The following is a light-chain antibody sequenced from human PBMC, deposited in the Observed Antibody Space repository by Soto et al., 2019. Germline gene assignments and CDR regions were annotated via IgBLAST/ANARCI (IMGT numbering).Light chain of an antibody. CDR2: WAS. Sequence: DIVMTQSPDSLAVSLGERATINCKSSRSVFYNSNNMNYLAWYQHKLGQPPKLLISWASTRESGVPDRFSGSGSGTDFTLTISSLQTEDVAVYYCQQYYATPLTFGGGTKVEIK. CDR3: QQYYATPLT. CDR1: RSVFYNSNNMNY. J-gene: IGKJ4*01. V-gene: IGKV4-1*01.